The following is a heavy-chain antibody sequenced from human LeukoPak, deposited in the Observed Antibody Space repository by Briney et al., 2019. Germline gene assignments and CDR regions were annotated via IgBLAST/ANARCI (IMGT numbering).Heavy chain of an antibody. J-gene: IGHJ4*02. CDR3: AKAAQYCSGGSCYYDFDY. CDR2: ISGSGGST. V-gene: IGHV3-23*01. D-gene: IGHD2-15*01. CDR1: GFTFSSYA. Sequence: PGGSLRLSCAASGFTFSSYAMSWVRQAPGKGLEWVSAISGSGGSTYYADSVKGRFTISRDNSKNTLYLQMNSLRAEDTAVYYCAKAAQYCSGGSCYYDFDYWGQGTLVTVSS.